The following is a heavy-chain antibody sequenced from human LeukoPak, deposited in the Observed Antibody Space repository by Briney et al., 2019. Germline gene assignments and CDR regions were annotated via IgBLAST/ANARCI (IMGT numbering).Heavy chain of an antibody. V-gene: IGHV3-23*01. J-gene: IGHJ4*02. CDR3: AKDFFGYFDWLYYLDY. CDR1: GFTFSSYA. CDR2: VSGSGAHT. Sequence: GGSLRLSCAASGFTFSSYAMTWVRQAPGKGLQWVSAVSGSGAHTYYADSVKGRFTISRDNSRDTLYLQMNSLRAEDTAVYYCAKDFFGYFDWLYYLDYWGQGTLVTVSS. D-gene: IGHD3-9*01.